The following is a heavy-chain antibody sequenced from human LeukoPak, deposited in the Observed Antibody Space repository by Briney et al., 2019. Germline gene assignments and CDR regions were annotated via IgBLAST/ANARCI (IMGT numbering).Heavy chain of an antibody. V-gene: IGHV3-33*01. Sequence: GGSLRLSCAASGFTFSTYGMHGARQAPGKGLEWVAVIWNDGSNKYYADSVKGRFTISRDNSKNTLYLQINSLRAEDTAVYSCARASGPFDYWGQGTLVTVSS. D-gene: IGHD3-10*01. J-gene: IGHJ4*02. CDR2: IWNDGSNK. CDR1: GFTFSTYG. CDR3: ARASGPFDY.